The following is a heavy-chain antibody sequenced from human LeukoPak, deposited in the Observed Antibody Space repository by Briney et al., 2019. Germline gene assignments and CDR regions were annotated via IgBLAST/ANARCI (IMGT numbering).Heavy chain of an antibody. V-gene: IGHV3-21*04. CDR1: GFTFTSYT. J-gene: IGHJ4*02. D-gene: IGHD3-3*01. CDR3: ANTFYDFWSGYIHY. Sequence: GGSLRLSCAASGFTFTSYTMNWVRQAPGKGPEWVSSISSSSSYIYYADSVVGRFTISRDNSKNTLYLQMNSLRAEDTAVYFCANTFYDFWSGYIHYWGQGTRVTVSS. CDR2: ISSSSSYI.